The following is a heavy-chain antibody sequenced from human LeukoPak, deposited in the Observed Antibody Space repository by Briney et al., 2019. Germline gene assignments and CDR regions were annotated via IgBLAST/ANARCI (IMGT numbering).Heavy chain of an antibody. CDR2: IYYSGST. CDR3: AREVGRYCSSTSCYDDAFDI. V-gene: IGHV4-31*03. J-gene: IGHJ3*02. Sequence: PSETLSLTCTVSGGSISSGGYSWSWIRQHPGKGLEWIGYIYYSGSTYYNPSLKSRVTISVDTSKNQFSLKLSSVTAADTAVYYCAREVGRYCSSTSCYDDAFDIWAKGQWSPSLQ. CDR1: GGSISSGGYS. D-gene: IGHD2-2*01.